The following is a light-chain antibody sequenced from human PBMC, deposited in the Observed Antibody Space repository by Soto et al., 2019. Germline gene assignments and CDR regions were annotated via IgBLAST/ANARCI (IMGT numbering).Light chain of an antibody. CDR2: KAS. CDR1: QTISSW. J-gene: IGKJ1*01. CDR3: QQYNNWPGT. Sequence: DIQMTQSPSTLSGSVGDRVTISCRASQTISSWLASYQQKPGKAPKLLIYKASTLKSGVPSRFSGSGSGTEFTLAISSLQSEDFAVYYCQQYNNWPGTFGQGTKVDI. V-gene: IGKV1-5*03.